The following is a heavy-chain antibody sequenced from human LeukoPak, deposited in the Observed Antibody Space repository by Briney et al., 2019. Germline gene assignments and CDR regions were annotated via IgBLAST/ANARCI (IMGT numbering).Heavy chain of an antibody. D-gene: IGHD2-2*01. CDR2: IYYTGST. CDR3: ARHSRAYSSTSGTFEY. J-gene: IGHJ4*02. Sequence: SETLSLTCTVSGASISEYYWSWIRQPPGKGLEWFGYIYYTGSTKYNPSLESRVTISIDTSKNHLYLKLSSVTAADTAMYYCARHSRAYSSTSGTFEYWGQGTLVTVSS. V-gene: IGHV4-59*08. CDR1: GASISEYY.